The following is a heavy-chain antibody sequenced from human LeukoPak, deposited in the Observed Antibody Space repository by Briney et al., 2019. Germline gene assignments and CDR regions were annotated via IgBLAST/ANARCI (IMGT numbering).Heavy chain of an antibody. J-gene: IGHJ4*02. CDR3: AREYYYDSTGVGFDY. CDR1: GGSISSSSYY. D-gene: IGHD3-22*01. V-gene: IGHV4-39*07. CDR2: IYYSGST. Sequence: PSETLSLTCTVSGGSISSSSYYWGWIRQPPGKGLEWIGSIYYSGSTYYDPSLKSRVTISVDTSKNQFSLKLSSVTAADAAVYYCAREYYYDSTGVGFDYWGQGTLVTVSS.